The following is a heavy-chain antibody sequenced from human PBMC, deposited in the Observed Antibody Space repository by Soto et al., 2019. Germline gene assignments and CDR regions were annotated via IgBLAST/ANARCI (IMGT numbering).Heavy chain of an antibody. Sequence: QVHLVQSGAAVKKPGASVKVSCKVSGYTLTALALQWVRQAPGKGLEWLGGFDREDGETIFAERFRDRVTMSEDTATDTAYMELRSLRSEDTALYYCTTDLVDSLSRGLTTWGQGTLVTVSS. V-gene: IGHV1-24*01. CDR1: GYTLTALA. D-gene: IGHD3-10*01. J-gene: IGHJ5*02. CDR2: FDREDGET. CDR3: TTDLVDSLSRGLTT.